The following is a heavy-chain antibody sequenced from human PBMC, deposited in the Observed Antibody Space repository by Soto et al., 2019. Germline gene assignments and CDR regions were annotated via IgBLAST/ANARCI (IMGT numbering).Heavy chain of an antibody. V-gene: IGHV5-51*01. D-gene: IGHD6-6*01. Sequence: PGESLKISCKGSGYSFTSYWIGWVRQMPGKGLEWMGIIYPGDSDTRYSPSFQGQVTISADKSSSTAYLQWSSLKASDTAMYYCAAGRTRPVSLAARPGVPYYYYGMDVWGQGTTGTVSS. J-gene: IGHJ6*02. CDR3: AAGRTRPVSLAARPGVPYYYYGMDV. CDR1: GYSFTSYW. CDR2: IYPGDSDT.